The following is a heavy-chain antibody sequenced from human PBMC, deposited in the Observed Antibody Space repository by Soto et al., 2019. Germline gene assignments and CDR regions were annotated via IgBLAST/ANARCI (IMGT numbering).Heavy chain of an antibody. CDR2: ISGSGGST. CDR1: GVTFSSYA. J-gene: IGHJ6*03. CDR3: AKGSRYCSGGSCYYYYYMDV. D-gene: IGHD2-15*01. Sequence: GGSLRICCAASGVTFSSYAMSWVRQAPGKGLEWVSAISGSGGSTYYADSVKGRFTISRDNSKNTLYLQMNSLRAEDTAVYYCAKGSRYCSGGSCYYYYYMDVWGKGTTVTVSS. V-gene: IGHV3-23*01.